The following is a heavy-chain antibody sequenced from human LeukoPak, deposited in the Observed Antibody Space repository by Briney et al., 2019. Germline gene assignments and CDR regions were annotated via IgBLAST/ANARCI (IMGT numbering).Heavy chain of an antibody. CDR3: ARVTYGSGPNDDY. D-gene: IGHD3-10*01. J-gene: IGHJ4*02. CDR2: IYHSGST. Sequence: SGTLSLTCAVSGGSISSSNWWSWVRQPPGKGLEWIGEIYHSGSTNYNPSLKSRVTISVDTSKNQFSLKLSSVTAADTAVYYCARVTYGSGPNDDYWGQGTLVTVSS. CDR1: GGSISSSNW. V-gene: IGHV4-4*02.